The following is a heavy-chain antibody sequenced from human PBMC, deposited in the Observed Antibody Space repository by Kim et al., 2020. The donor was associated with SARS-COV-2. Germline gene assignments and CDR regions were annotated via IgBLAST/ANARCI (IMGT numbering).Heavy chain of an antibody. CDR2: IYYSGST. CDR1: GGSISSYY. J-gene: IGHJ2*01. CDR3: ARDHREWLQFTANWYFDL. V-gene: IGHV4-59*01. D-gene: IGHD3-3*01. Sequence: SETLSLTCTVSGGSISSYYWSWIRQPPGKGLEWIGYIYYSGSTNYNPSLKSRVTISVDTSKNQFSLKLSSVTAADTAVYYCARDHREWLQFTANWYFDLWGHGTLVTDSS.